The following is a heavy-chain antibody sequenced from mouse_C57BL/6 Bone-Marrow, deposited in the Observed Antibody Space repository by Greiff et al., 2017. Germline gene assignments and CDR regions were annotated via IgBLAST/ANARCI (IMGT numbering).Heavy chain of an antibody. V-gene: IGHV1-5*01. CDR1: GYTFTSYW. CDR2: IYPGNSDT. Sequence: EVQLQQSGTVLARPGASVKMSCKTSGYTFTSYWMHWVKQRPGQGLEWIGAIYPGNSDTSYNQKFKGKAKLTAVTSASTAYMELSSLTNEDSAVYYSTGWDDGYFAWFAYWGQGTLVTVSA. D-gene: IGHD2-3*01. J-gene: IGHJ3*01. CDR3: TGWDDGYFAWFAY.